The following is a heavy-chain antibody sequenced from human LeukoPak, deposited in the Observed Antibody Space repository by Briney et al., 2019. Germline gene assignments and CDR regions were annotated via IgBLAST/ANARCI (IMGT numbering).Heavy chain of an antibody. V-gene: IGHV3-7*01. D-gene: IGHD6-13*01. CDR2: IKQDGSEK. CDR3: ASRHSSSWYYYYYYMDV. CDR1: GFTFSSYW. Sequence: GSLRLSCVASGFTFSSYWMSWVRQAPGKGLEWVANIKQDGSEKYYVDSVKGRFTISRDNAKNSLYLQMNSLRAEDTAVYYCASRHSSSWYYYYYYMDVWGKGTTVTVSS. J-gene: IGHJ6*03.